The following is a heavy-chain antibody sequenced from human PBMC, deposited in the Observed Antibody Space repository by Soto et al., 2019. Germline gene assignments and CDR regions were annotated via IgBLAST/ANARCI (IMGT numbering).Heavy chain of an antibody. J-gene: IGHJ6*03. Sequence: EVQLLESGGGLVQPGGSLRLSCAASGFTFSSYAMSWVRQAPGKGLEWVSAISGSGGSTYYADSVKGRFTISRDNSKNTLYLQMNSLRAEDTAVYYCAKDRVVLRYSGYDFSYYYYMDVWGKGTTVTVSS. V-gene: IGHV3-23*01. CDR3: AKDRVVLRYSGYDFSYYYYMDV. CDR2: ISGSGGST. D-gene: IGHD5-12*01. CDR1: GFTFSSYA.